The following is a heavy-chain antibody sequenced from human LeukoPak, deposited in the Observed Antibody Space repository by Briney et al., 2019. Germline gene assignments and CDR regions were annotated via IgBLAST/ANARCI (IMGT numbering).Heavy chain of an antibody. J-gene: IGHJ4*02. Sequence: ASVKVSCKASGYTFTSYYMHWVRQAPGQGLEWMGIINPSGGSTSYAQKFQGRVTMTRDTSTSTVYMELSSLRSEDTAVYYCGRGQNYYGSGPLGGYWGQGTLVTVSS. CDR3: GRGQNYYGSGPLGGY. CDR1: GYTFTSYY. D-gene: IGHD3-10*01. CDR2: INPSGGST. V-gene: IGHV1-46*01.